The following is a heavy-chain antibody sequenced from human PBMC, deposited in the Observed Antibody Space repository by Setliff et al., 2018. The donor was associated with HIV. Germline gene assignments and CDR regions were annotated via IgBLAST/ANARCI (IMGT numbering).Heavy chain of an antibody. CDR3: ARDYRTTDILSSGYMDV. V-gene: IGHV1-2*02. CDR1: EYIFTGYY. J-gene: IGHJ6*03. Sequence: ASVKVSCKASEYIFTGYYMHWVRRAPGQGFEWMGWINPDNGRTQYGQKFQGRLTLTRDTSIRTAYMELSGLTFDDTAMYYCARDYRTTDILSSGYMDVWGKGTTVTVSS. CDR2: INPDNGRT. D-gene: IGHD3-9*01.